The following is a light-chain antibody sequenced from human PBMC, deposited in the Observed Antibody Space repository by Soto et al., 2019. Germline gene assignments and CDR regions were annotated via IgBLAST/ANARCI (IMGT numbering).Light chain of an antibody. CDR3: QSYDSSLSGYV. CDR2: GNS. CDR1: SSNIGAGYD. V-gene: IGLV1-40*01. J-gene: IGLJ1*01. Sequence: QSALTQPPSVSGAPGQRVTISCTGSSSNIGAGYDVHWYQQLPGTAPKLLIYGNSNRPSGVPDRFSGSKSGTSASLAITGLQAEDDADYYCQSYDSSLSGYVFGTGTKLTVL.